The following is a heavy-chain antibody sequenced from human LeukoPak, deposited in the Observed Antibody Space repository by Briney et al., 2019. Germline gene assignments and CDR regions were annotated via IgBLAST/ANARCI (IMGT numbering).Heavy chain of an antibody. D-gene: IGHD5-12*01. CDR3: ARSGLDSRYYFGMDV. CDR2: IYTSGST. V-gene: IGHV4-4*09. Sequence: SETLSLTCTVSGGSISSYYWSWIRQPPGKGLEWIGYIYTSGSTNYNPSLKSRVTISVDTSKNQFSLNLRSVTAADTAVYYCARSGLDSRYYFGMDVWGQGTTVTVSS. CDR1: GGSISSYY. J-gene: IGHJ6*02.